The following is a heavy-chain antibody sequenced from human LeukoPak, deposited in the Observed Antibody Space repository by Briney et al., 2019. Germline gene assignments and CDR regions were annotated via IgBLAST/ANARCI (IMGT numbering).Heavy chain of an antibody. J-gene: IGHJ3*02. CDR1: GFSFSSYW. D-gene: IGHD3-10*01. CDR2: LKHDGIEK. CDR3: AREGMFRGVPDAFDM. Sequence: GGSLRLSCAASGFSFSSYWMDWVRQAPGKGPEWVANLKHDGIEKYLVDSVKGRFAISRDNAKNLLYLQMNNLRVEDTAVYYCAREGMFRGVPDAFDMWGQGTMVTVSS. V-gene: IGHV3-7*01.